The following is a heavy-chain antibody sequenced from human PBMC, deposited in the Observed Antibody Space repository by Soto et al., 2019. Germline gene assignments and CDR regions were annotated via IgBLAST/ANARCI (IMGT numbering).Heavy chain of an antibody. CDR2: IYYSGTT. V-gene: IGHV4-31*03. CDR1: GVSISTGGYY. J-gene: IGHJ5*02. CDR3: ARGNYFGTGSYYSWFDP. D-gene: IGHD3-10*01. Sequence: TLSLTCTVSGVSISTGGYYWSWIRQHPGKGLEWIGSIYYSGTTYYNPSLKSRLTISVDTSKNQFSLKLSSVTAADTAVYYCARGNYFGTGSYYSWFDPWGQGTLVTFSS.